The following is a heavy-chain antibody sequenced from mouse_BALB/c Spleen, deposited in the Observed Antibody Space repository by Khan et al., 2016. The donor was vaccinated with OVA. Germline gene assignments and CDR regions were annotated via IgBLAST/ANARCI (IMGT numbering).Heavy chain of an antibody. CDR1: IFSLTSAV. Sequence: VKLLESGPCLVAPSQSLSITCTFSIFSLTSAVVSWVRHPPGKGLGLPGVIWGDGYTNYPSALRARLSISKDNAKSQVFLKLNSLQTDDTATYYVAKLRVYYFDSWGPGTTLTVST. CDR2: IWGDGYT. V-gene: IGHV2-3*01. J-gene: IGHJ2*01. CDR3: AKLRVYYFDS.